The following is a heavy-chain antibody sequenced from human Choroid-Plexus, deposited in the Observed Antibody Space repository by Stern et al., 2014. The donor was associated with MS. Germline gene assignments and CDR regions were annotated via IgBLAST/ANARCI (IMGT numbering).Heavy chain of an antibody. CDR3: AKDRQYLTYFFDH. D-gene: IGHD2/OR15-2a*01. J-gene: IGHJ5*02. Sequence: VQLVESGGGVVQPGRPPRLSCAASGFTFGSGAMHWVRQAPGKGLEWVAGVSYDGSNKYYADSVKGRFTISRDNSQNTLYMQMSSLRPEDTAVYYCAKDRQYLTYFFDHWGQGSLVTVSS. V-gene: IGHV3-30*18. CDR1: GFTFGSGA. CDR2: VSYDGSNK.